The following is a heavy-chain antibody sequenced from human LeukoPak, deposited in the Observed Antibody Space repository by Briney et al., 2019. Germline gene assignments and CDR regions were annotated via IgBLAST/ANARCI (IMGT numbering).Heavy chain of an antibody. Sequence: GASVKVSCKASGYIFTSYYMHWVRQAPGQGLEWMGWINPHSGGTNYAQKFQGGVTMTRDTSITTAYMELSSLRSDDTAVYYCARDVGEYCSSTNCYASHYWGQGTLVTVSS. CDR2: INPHSGGT. CDR3: ARDVGEYCSSTNCYASHY. D-gene: IGHD2-2*01. V-gene: IGHV1-2*02. CDR1: GYIFTSYY. J-gene: IGHJ4*02.